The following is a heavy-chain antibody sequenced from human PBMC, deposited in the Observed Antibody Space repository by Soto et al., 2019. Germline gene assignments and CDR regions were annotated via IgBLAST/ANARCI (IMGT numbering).Heavy chain of an antibody. CDR2: INSDGSST. CDR1: GFTFSSYW. J-gene: IGHJ6*03. Sequence: GGSLRLSCAASGFTFSSYWMHWVRQAPGKGLVWVSRINSDGSSTSYADSVKGRFTISRDNAKNTLYLQMNSLRAEDTAVYYCLGYCSGGSCYRGYYMDVWGKGTTVTVSS. V-gene: IGHV3-74*01. D-gene: IGHD2-15*01. CDR3: LGYCSGGSCYRGYYMDV.